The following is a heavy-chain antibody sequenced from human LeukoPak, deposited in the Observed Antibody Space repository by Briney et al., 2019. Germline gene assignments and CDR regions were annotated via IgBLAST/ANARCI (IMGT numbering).Heavy chain of an antibody. V-gene: IGHV4-59*01. D-gene: IGHD1-26*01. CDR2: VQYSGNT. CDR3: ARGINVGATSY. J-gene: IGHJ4*02. Sequence: SETLSLTCTVSGGSISTYYWSWVRQSPGKGLEWVGCVQYSGNTKYNPLFKSRVTISVDTSKNQFSLRLSSVTTADTAMYFCARGINVGATSYWGQGTLVTVSA. CDR1: GGSISTYY.